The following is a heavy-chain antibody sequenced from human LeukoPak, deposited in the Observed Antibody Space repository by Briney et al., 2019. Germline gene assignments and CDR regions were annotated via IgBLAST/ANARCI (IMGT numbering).Heavy chain of an antibody. J-gene: IGHJ4*02. CDR1: GASISNYY. CDR3: AREYCTNGVCLDY. D-gene: IGHD2-8*01. Sequence: SETLSLTCTVSGASISNYYWSWIRQTPEKGLEWMGHIHSSGGTNYNPSLKSRVTMSVDTSKNQFSLKLSSVTAADTAVYYCAREYCTNGVCLDYWGQGTLVTVSS. CDR2: IHSSGGT. V-gene: IGHV4-59*12.